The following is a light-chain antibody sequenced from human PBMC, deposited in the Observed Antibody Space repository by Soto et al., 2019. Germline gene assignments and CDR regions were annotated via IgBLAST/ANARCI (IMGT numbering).Light chain of an antibody. CDR2: EVS. V-gene: IGLV2-14*01. J-gene: IGLJ1*01. CDR1: SSDVGGYNY. CDR3: SSYTSSSTQV. Sequence: QSALTQPASVSGSPGQSITISCTGTSSDVGGYNYVSWYQQHPGKAPKLMIYEVSNRPPGVSNRFSGSKSGNTASLTISGLQAEDEADYYCSSYTSSSTQVFGTGPKLTVL.